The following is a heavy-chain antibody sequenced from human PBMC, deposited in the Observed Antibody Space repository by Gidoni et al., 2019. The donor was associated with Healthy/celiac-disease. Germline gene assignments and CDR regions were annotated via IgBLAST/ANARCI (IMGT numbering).Heavy chain of an antibody. CDR1: GGSISSSSYY. CDR3: ARPRRTAMVPFDY. D-gene: IGHD5-18*01. Sequence: QLQLQESGPGLVKPSETLSLTCTVPGGSISSSSYYWGWIRQPPGKGLEWIGSIYYSGSTYYNPSLKSRVTISVDTSKNQFSLKLSSVTAADTAVYYCARPRRTAMVPFDYWGQGTLVTVSS. J-gene: IGHJ4*02. CDR2: IYYSGST. V-gene: IGHV4-39*01.